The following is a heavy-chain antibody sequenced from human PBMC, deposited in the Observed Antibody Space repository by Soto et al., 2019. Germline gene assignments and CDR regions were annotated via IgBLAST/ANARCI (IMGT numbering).Heavy chain of an antibody. CDR2: IDSDDST. D-gene: IGHD2-15*01. Sequence: GGSLRLSCAASGFRFSSYAMSWVRQAPGKGLEWVSLIDSDDSTHYADSVKGQFTISRDNSKNTLYLQMNSLRVEDTAVYYFAKDRGRYCSAGSCSHFDYWGQGTLVTVSS. J-gene: IGHJ4*02. CDR3: AKDRGRYCSAGSCSHFDY. V-gene: IGHV3-23*01. CDR1: GFRFSSYA.